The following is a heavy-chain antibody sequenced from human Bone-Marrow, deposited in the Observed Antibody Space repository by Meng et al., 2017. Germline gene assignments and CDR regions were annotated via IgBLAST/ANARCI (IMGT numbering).Heavy chain of an antibody. CDR3: AKAIVIGELFRAPYYFDY. CDR2: ISGSGGST. J-gene: IGHJ4*02. D-gene: IGHD3-10*01. V-gene: IGHV3-23*01. Sequence: GESLKISCEASGFSFSSYHMNWVRQAPGKGLEWVSAISGSGGSTYYADSVKGRFTISRDNSKNTLYLQMNSLRAEDTAIYYCAKAIVIGELFRAPYYFDYWGQGTLVTVSS. CDR1: GFSFSSYH.